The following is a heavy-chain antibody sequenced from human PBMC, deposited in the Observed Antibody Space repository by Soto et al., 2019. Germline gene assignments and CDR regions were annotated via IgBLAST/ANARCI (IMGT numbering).Heavy chain of an antibody. D-gene: IGHD3-10*01. CDR3: VRSSGWTGDY. CDR2: IKQDGSEI. Sequence: PGGSLRLSCVASGFTFSSHWMNWVRQVPGKGLEWVANIKQDGSEIHYVDSVKGRFTISRDNAKNSLYLQMNSLRVEDTAVYHCVRSSGWTGDYWGQGILVTVSS. CDR1: GFTFSSHW. V-gene: IGHV3-7*04. J-gene: IGHJ4*02.